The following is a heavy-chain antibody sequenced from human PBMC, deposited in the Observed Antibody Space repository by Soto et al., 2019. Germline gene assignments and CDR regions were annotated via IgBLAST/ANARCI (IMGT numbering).Heavy chain of an antibody. D-gene: IGHD6-13*01. CDR1: GGSISSYY. V-gene: IGHV4-59*08. CDR3: ARQNGYSSSWYQNEDYYYYYYMDV. CDR2: IYYSGST. Sequence: SETLSLTCTVSGGSISSYYWSWIRQPPGKGLEWIGYIYYSGSTNYNPSLKSRVTISVDTSKNQFSLKLSSVTAADTAVYYCARQNGYSSSWYQNEDYYYYYYMDVWGKGTTVTVSS. J-gene: IGHJ6*03.